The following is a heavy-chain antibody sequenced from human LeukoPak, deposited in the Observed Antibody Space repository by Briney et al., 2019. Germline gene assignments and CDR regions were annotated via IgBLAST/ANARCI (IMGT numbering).Heavy chain of an antibody. CDR2: IKQDGSQK. CDR1: GFTFSGSW. D-gene: IGHD3-22*01. J-gene: IGHJ4*02. Sequence: PGGSLRLSCAASGFTFSGSWMSLVRQAPGEGLEWVANIKQDGSQKNYVDSVKGRFTISTDNAKNSLYLQMNSLRAEDTAVYYCATYKLYDTRSHSVRGDYWGQGTLVTVSS. V-gene: IGHV3-7*01. CDR3: ATYKLYDTRSHSVRGDY.